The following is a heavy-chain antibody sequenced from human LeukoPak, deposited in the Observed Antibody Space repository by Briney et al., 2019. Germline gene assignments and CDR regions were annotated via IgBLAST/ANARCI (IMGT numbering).Heavy chain of an antibody. V-gene: IGHV4-39*07. Sequence: MASETLSLTCTVSGGSISSISYYWGWIRQPPGKGLEWIGSIYYSGSTYYNPSLKSRVTISVDTSKNQFSLKLSSVTAADTAVYYCARDHGVDFDYWGQGTLVTVSS. CDR2: IYYSGST. CDR3: ARDHGVDFDY. J-gene: IGHJ4*02. D-gene: IGHD3-16*01. CDR1: GGSISSISYY.